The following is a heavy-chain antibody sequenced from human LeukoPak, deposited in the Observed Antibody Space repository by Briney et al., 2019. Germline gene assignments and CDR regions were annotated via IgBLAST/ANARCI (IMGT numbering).Heavy chain of an antibody. CDR3: ARELGYGTGGSCKIIGC. V-gene: IGHV1-46*01. Sequence: ASVTLSCTASVSSFTSNYMHWVRHAPRQGLGRMGIINPSGGSTSYAQKFQGRVTMTRDTSTSTVYMELSSLRSEDTAVYYCARELGYGTGGSCKIIGCWGQGILVSV. D-gene: IGHD2-15*01. CDR2: INPSGGST. CDR1: VSSFTSNY. J-gene: IGHJ4*02.